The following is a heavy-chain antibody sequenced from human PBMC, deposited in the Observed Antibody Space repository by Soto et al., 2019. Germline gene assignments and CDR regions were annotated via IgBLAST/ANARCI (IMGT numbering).Heavy chain of an antibody. J-gene: IGHJ6*02. CDR3: AKGSGPWVAYYYYGMDV. V-gene: IGHV3-23*01. CDR1: GFTFSSYA. Sequence: GGSLRLSCAASGFTFSSYAMSWVRQAPGKGLEWVSAISGSGGSTYYADSVKGRFTISRDNSKNTLYLQMNSLRAEDTAVYYCAKGSGPWVAYYYYGMDVWGQGTTVTVSS. CDR2: ISGSGGST.